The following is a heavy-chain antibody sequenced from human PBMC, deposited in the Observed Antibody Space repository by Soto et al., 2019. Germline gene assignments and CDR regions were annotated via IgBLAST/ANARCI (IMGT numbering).Heavy chain of an antibody. Sequence: QVQLVQSGSEVKRPGSSVKVSCKPSGGSFSSFAFSWVRQAPTNGLEWMGEIIPQFSAANYAQKFQGRLTVTSDESTVYMELHSLASDDTAVYFCARLRRDWGDAFDLWGQGTIVTVSS. D-gene: IGHD3-16*01. CDR1: GGSFSSFA. J-gene: IGHJ3*01. CDR2: IIPQFSAA. CDR3: ARLRRDWGDAFDL. V-gene: IGHV1-69*01.